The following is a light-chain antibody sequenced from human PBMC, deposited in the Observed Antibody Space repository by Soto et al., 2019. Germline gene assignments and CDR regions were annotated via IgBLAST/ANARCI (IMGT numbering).Light chain of an antibody. V-gene: IGKV3-20*01. CDR2: GAS. CDR3: QQYDGSGYT. CDR1: QSVSSSY. Sequence: EIVLTQSPGTLSLSPGERATLSCRASQSVSSSYLAWYQQKPGQAPRLLIFGASSSATGIPDRFSGSGSRTDFTLTSSRQEPEDFAVYSCQQYDGSGYTFGQGTNLEIK. J-gene: IGKJ2*01.